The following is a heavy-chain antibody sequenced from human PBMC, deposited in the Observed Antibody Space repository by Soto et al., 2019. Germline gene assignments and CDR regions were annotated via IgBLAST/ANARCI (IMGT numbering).Heavy chain of an antibody. D-gene: IGHD1-26*01. Sequence: QVQLQESGPGLVRPSETLSLTCTVSGGSISGYYWSWIRQPPGKGLEWIGYIYYSGSTNYNPSLMSRVAMSVDMSEDQFSLKLSSVTAADTAMYYCARGFSGRYYAIGSYFYGLDVWVQGSTVTVSS. J-gene: IGHJ6*02. V-gene: IGHV4-59*01. CDR3: ARGFSGRYYAIGSYFYGLDV. CDR2: IYYSGST. CDR1: GGSISGYY.